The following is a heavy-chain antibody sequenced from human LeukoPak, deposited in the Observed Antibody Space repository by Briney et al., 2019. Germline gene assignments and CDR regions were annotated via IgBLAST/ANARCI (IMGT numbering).Heavy chain of an antibody. CDR3: ARGYRRFLEWLENWFDP. Sequence: PGGSLRLSCAASGFTFSSYEMNWVRQAPGKGLEWVAVISYDGSNKYYADSVKGRFTISRDNSKNTLYLQMNSLRAEDTAVYYCARGYRRFLEWLENWFDPWGQGTLVTVSP. V-gene: IGHV3-30-3*01. D-gene: IGHD3-3*01. CDR2: ISYDGSNK. CDR1: GFTFSSYE. J-gene: IGHJ5*02.